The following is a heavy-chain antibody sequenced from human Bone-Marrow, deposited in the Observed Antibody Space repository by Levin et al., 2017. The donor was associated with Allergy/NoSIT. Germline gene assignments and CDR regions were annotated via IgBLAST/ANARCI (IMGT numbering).Heavy chain of an antibody. J-gene: IGHJ6*03. CDR1: GFTFSSSG. CDR2: ISYDGSNK. CDR3: AKVPGPTYYDYIWGSYRYKVLQQTIPDYMDV. D-gene: IGHD3-16*02. V-gene: IGHV3-30*18. Sequence: LSLTCAASGFTFSSSGMHWVRQAPGKGLEWVAVISYDGSNKYYADSVKGRFTISRDNSKNTLYLQMNSLRAEDTAVYYCAKVPGPTYYDYIWGSYRYKVLQQTIPDYMDVWGKGTTVTVSS.